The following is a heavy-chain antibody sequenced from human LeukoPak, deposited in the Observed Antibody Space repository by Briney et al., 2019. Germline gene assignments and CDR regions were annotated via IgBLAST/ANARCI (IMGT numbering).Heavy chain of an antibody. CDR3: AKDLTMIPMDV. V-gene: IGHV3-64*01. CDR1: GFTFSSYA. J-gene: IGHJ6*03. Sequence: PGGSLRLSCAASGFTFSSYAMHWVRQAPGKGLEYVSAISSNGGSTYYANSVKGRFTISRDNSKNTLYLQMNSLRAEDTAVYYCAKDLTMIPMDVWGKGTTVTVSS. CDR2: ISSNGGST. D-gene: IGHD3-22*01.